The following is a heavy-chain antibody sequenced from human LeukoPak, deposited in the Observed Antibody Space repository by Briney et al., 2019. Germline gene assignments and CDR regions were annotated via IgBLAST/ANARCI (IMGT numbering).Heavy chain of an antibody. V-gene: IGHV4-39*07. CDR3: ARGRHGYIYGYRPNELGHFFDF. J-gene: IGHJ4*02. CDR1: GGSISRSSYY. Sequence: KPSETLSLTCTVSGGSISRSSYYWGWIRQTPGKGLEWIGSIYYSGSTYYKSSLKSRVTISLDTSKNQFSLRLSSVTAADTAVYYCARGRHGYIYGYRPNELGHFFDFWGQGTLVTVSS. CDR2: IYYSGST. D-gene: IGHD5-18*01.